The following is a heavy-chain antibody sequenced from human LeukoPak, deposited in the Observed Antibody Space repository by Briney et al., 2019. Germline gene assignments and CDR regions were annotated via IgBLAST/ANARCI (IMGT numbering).Heavy chain of an antibody. Sequence: SVKVSCKASGGTFSGYAISWVRQAPGQGLEWMGGIIPIFGTANYAQKFQGRVTITADESTSTAYMELSSLRSEDTAVYYCARTGTYGSGSYYNYWGQGTLVTVSS. V-gene: IGHV1-69*13. CDR1: GGTFSGYA. CDR2: IIPIFGTA. D-gene: IGHD3-10*01. J-gene: IGHJ4*02. CDR3: ARTGTYGSGSYYNY.